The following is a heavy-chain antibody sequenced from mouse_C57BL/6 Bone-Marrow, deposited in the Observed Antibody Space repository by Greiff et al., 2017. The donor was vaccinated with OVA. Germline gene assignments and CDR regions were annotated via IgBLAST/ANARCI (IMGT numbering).Heavy chain of an antibody. Sequence: EVKLEESGPGLVKPSQSLSLTCSVTGYSITSGYYWNWIRQFPGNKLEWMGYISYDGSNNYNPSLKNRISITRDTSKNQFFLKLNSVTTEDTATYYCASPYYSNLDAMDYWGQGTSVTVSS. CDR3: ASPYYSNLDAMDY. CDR2: ISYDGSN. J-gene: IGHJ4*01. D-gene: IGHD2-5*01. CDR1: GYSITSGYY. V-gene: IGHV3-6*01.